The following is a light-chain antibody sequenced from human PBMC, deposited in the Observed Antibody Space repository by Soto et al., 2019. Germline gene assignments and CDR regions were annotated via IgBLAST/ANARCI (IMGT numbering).Light chain of an antibody. Sequence: EIVLTQSPCTLSSSPGDRATLYCRASQSVSSSNLAWYQQKRGQSPRLLIYGASSRDTGIPARFSGSGSGPDFTLTISRLEPEDFAVYYCQQYGSLSWTFGQGTKVDIK. CDR3: QQYGSLSWT. CDR2: GAS. J-gene: IGKJ1*01. V-gene: IGKV3-20*01. CDR1: QSVSSSN.